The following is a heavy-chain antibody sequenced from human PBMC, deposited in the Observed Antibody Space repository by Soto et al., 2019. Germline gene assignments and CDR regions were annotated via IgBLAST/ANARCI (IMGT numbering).Heavy chain of an antibody. Sequence: VGSLRLSCSASGFTFSSYAMHWVRQAPGKGLEYVSAISSNGGSTYYADSVKGRFTISRDNSKNTLYLQMSSLRAEDTAVYYCVKELAPVATILNFDYWGQGTLVTVSS. CDR1: GFTFSSYA. V-gene: IGHV3-64D*06. CDR2: ISSNGGST. D-gene: IGHD5-12*01. J-gene: IGHJ4*02. CDR3: VKELAPVATILNFDY.